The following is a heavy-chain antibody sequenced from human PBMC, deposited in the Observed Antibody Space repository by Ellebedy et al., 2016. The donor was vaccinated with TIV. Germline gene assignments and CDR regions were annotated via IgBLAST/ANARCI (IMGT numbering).Heavy chain of an antibody. J-gene: IGHJ4*02. CDR3: ARDRPRGRGDFDY. CDR2: ISSSSSYI. D-gene: IGHD3-10*01. Sequence: PGGSLRLSCAASGFTFSSYSMNWVRQAPGKGLEWVSSISSSSSYIYYADSVKGRFTISRDNAKNSLYLQMNSLRAEDMGVYFCARDRPRGRGDFDYWGQGTLVTVSS. V-gene: IGHV3-21*01. CDR1: GFTFSSYS.